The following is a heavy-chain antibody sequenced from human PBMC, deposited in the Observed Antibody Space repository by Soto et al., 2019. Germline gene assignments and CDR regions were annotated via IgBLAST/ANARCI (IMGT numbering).Heavy chain of an antibody. Sequence: GGSLRLSCAASGFTFSDSYISWIRQAPGKGLEWISYITFSGNTVYYADSLKGRFNISRDNAKNSLYLQMNRLRAEDTAVYYCARVSWPEKYGRDVWGQGTTLTVSS. V-gene: IGHV3-11*01. J-gene: IGHJ6*02. CDR1: GFTFSDSY. CDR3: ARVSWPEKYGRDV. CDR2: ITFSGNTV.